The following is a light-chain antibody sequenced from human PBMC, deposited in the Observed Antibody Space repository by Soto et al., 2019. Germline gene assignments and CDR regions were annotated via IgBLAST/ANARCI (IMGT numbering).Light chain of an antibody. CDR2: GIS. V-gene: IGKV3-20*01. CDR1: HTISSSD. Sequence: EIVLTQSPGTLSLSPGERATLSCRASHTISSSDLAWYQQKPGQAPRLLMYGISRRATGIPDWFSGSGSGTDFTLTITRLEPEDFAVYYCQQYVTSSPLTFGQGTPVEIK. CDR3: QQYVTSSPLT. J-gene: IGKJ1*01.